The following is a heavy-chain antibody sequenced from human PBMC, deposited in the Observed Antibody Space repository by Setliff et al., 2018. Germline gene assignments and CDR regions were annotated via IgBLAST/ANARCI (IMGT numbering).Heavy chain of an antibody. Sequence: SETLSLTCTVSGDSISSRRNYWGWFRQPAGKELEWIGQIYTSWSTNYNPSLKSRVTISIDKSKNQFSLKLTSVTAADTAVYYCARTGTYRYFDYWGQGALVTVS. D-gene: IGHD1-1*01. V-gene: IGHV4-61*05. J-gene: IGHJ4*02. CDR2: IYTSWST. CDR3: ARTGTYRYFDY. CDR1: GDSISSRRNY.